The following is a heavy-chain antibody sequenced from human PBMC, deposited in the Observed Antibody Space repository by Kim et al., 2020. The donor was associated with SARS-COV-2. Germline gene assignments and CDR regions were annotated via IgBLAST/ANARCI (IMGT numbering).Heavy chain of an antibody. Sequence: GGSLRLSYAASGFTFSSYEMNWVRQAPGKGLEWVSYISSSGSTIYYADSVKGRFTISRDNAKNSLYLQMNSLRAEDTAVYYCARDKEGAVAGAERATSDAFDIWGQGTMVTVSS. V-gene: IGHV3-48*03. J-gene: IGHJ3*02. CDR2: ISSSGSTI. D-gene: IGHD6-19*01. CDR3: ARDKEGAVAGAERATSDAFDI. CDR1: GFTFSSYE.